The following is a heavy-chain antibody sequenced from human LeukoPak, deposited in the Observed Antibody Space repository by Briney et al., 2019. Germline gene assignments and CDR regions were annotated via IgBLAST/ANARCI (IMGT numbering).Heavy chain of an antibody. Sequence: GGSLRLSCAASGFTFDDYAMHWVRQAPGKGLEWVSGISWNSGSIGYADSVKGRFTISRDNAQNSLYLQMNSLRAEDTAVYYCARVDYSDYAGEDYWGQGTLVTVSS. J-gene: IGHJ4*02. V-gene: IGHV3-9*01. CDR2: ISWNSGSI. D-gene: IGHD4-11*01. CDR1: GFTFDDYA. CDR3: ARVDYSDYAGEDY.